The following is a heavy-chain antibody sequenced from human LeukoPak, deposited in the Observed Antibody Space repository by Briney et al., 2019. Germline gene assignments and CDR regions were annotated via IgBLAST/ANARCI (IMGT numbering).Heavy chain of an antibody. Sequence: PSETLSLTCTVSGGSISSSSYYWSWIRQPAGKGLEWIGRIYTSGSTNYNPSLKSRVTMSVDTSKNQFSLKLSSVTAADTAVCYCARARIYCSSTSCYSSPFDYWGQGTLVTVSS. CDR2: IYTSGST. CDR1: GGSISSSSYY. CDR3: ARARIYCSSTSCYSSPFDY. J-gene: IGHJ4*02. D-gene: IGHD2-2*01. V-gene: IGHV4-61*02.